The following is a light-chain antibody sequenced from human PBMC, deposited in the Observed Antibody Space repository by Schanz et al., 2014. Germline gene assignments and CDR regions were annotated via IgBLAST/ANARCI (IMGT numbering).Light chain of an antibody. CDR1: QTIRSN. CDR3: QQSYSTPRWT. CDR2: AS. Sequence: DIQMTQSPSSLSASVGDRVTISCRASQTIRSNLNWYQQKPGTAPKLLIFASNLQSGVPSRFSGSGSGTDFTLTINGLQPEDFATYYCQQSYSTPRWTFGQGTKVEIK. J-gene: IGKJ1*01. V-gene: IGKV1-39*01.